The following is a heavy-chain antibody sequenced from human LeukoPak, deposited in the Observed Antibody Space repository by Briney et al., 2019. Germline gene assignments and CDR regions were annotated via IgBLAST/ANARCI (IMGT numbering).Heavy chain of an antibody. V-gene: IGHV3-30*02. Sequence: GGSLRLSCAASGFTFTNYGMHWARQAPGKGLEWVAFIRFDGSDHSYADSVKGRFTISRDTAKNSLYLQMYSLTAEDTALYYCARYCTFRTCSGTKFDSWGPGTLVTVSS. CDR2: IRFDGSDH. J-gene: IGHJ4*02. CDR1: GFTFTNYG. D-gene: IGHD1-1*01. CDR3: ARYCTFRTCSGTKFDS.